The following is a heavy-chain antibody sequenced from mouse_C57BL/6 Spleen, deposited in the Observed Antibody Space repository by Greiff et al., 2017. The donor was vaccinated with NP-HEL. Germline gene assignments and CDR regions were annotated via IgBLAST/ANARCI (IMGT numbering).Heavy chain of an antibody. Sequence: VKLQQSGAELARPGASVKLSCKASGYTFTSYGISWVKQRTGQGLEWIGEIYPRSGNTYYNEKFKGKATLTADKSSSTAYMELRSLTSEDSAVYFCARRDYESPFAYWGQGTLVTVSA. CDR1: GYTFTSYG. D-gene: IGHD2-4*01. V-gene: IGHV1-81*01. CDR3: ARRDYESPFAY. J-gene: IGHJ3*01. CDR2: IYPRSGNT.